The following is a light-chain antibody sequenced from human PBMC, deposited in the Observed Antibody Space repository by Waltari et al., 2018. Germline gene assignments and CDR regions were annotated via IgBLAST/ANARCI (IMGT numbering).Light chain of an antibody. Sequence: DIVLTQSPDSLAVSLGERATLHCKSSQSLLSSFNSKTYIAWYQQKPGQPPKLLINWASARGSGVPERFSGSGSETDFTLTISSLQAEDVAVYYCHHYYIPPLTFGQGTRLEIK. CDR2: WAS. V-gene: IGKV4-1*01. J-gene: IGKJ5*01. CDR1: QSLLSSFNSKTY. CDR3: HHYYIPPLT.